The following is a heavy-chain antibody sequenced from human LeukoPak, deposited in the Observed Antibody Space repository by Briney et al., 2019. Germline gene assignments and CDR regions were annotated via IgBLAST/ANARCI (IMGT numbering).Heavy chain of an antibody. CDR2: IYYSGST. J-gene: IGHJ4*02. Sequence: SETLSLICAVYGGSFSGYYWSWIRQPPGKGLEWIGSIYYSGSTYYNPSLKSRVTISVDTSKNQFSLKLSSVTAADTAVYYCARDYLGYRSYWGQGTLVTVSS. CDR3: ARDYLGYRSY. CDR1: GGSFSGYY. D-gene: IGHD2-2*02. V-gene: IGHV4-34*01.